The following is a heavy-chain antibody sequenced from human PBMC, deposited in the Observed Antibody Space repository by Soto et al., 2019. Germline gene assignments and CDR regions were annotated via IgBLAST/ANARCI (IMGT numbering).Heavy chain of an antibody. J-gene: IGHJ6*02. V-gene: IGHV1-18*01. CDR3: ARRGYIGNFILDV. CDR1: GYTLCNYD. CDR2: ISLSKGKT. Sequence: QVPLVQSGAEVKRPGASVKVSCKASGYTLCNYDVAWVRRAPGHGLEWMGWISLSKGKTYYQESLQGRVTMTMNTGTTTAYMAVGSLRRDNTALYYCARRGYIGNFILDVWGQGTTVTVSS. D-gene: IGHD1-1*01.